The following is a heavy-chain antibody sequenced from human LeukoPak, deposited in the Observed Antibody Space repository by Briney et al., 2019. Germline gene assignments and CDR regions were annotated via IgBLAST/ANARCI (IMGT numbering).Heavy chain of an antibody. Sequence: PGGSLRLSCAASGFTASTNYMSWVRQAPGKGLEWVSVIYSGSSTYYADSVKGRFTISRDNSNNTLFLQMNSLRAEDTAMYYCARVHYASGTYFDYWGQGTLVTVSS. CDR2: IYSGSST. V-gene: IGHV3-66*01. D-gene: IGHD3-10*01. J-gene: IGHJ4*02. CDR3: ARVHYASGTYFDY. CDR1: GFTASTNY.